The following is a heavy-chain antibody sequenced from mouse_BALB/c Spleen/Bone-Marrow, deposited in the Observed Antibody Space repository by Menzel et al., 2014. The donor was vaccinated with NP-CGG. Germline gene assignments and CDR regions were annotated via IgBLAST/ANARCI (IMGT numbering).Heavy chain of an antibody. CDR1: GYTFTSYW. CDR2: INPSNGRT. D-gene: IGHD2-3*01. Sequence: SGAELVKPGASVKLSCKASGYTFTSYWMHWVKQRPGQGLEWIGEINPSNGRTNYNEKFKSKATLTVDKSSSTAYMQLSSLTSEDSAVYYCAREGSYDGCSGHFDYWGPGTTLTVSS. V-gene: IGHV1S81*02. CDR3: AREGSYDGCSGHFDY. J-gene: IGHJ2*01.